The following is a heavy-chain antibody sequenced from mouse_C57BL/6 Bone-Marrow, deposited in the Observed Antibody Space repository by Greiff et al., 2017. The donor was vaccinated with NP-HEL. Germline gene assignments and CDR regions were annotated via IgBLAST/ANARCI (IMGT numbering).Heavy chain of an antibody. Sequence: EVQLQQSGPVLVKPGASVKMSCKASGYTFTDYYMNWVKQSHGKSLEWIGVINPYNGGTSYNQKFKGKATLTVDKSSSTAYMVLNSLTSEDSAVYYCARDYGSPFAYWGQGTLVTVSA. CDR2: INPYNGGT. D-gene: IGHD1-1*01. J-gene: IGHJ3*01. CDR3: ARDYGSPFAY. CDR1: GYTFTDYY. V-gene: IGHV1-19*01.